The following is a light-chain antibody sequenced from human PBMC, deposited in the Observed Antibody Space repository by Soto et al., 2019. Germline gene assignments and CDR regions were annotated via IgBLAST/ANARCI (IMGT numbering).Light chain of an antibody. V-gene: IGLV2-23*01. Sequence: QSVLPQPASVSGSPGQSITISCTGTSSDVGSYNLVSWYQQHPGKAPKLMIHEGSKRPSGVSNRFSGSKSDNTASLTISGLQAEDEADYYCCSYAGSSAVFGGGTKLTVL. CDR1: SSDVGSYNL. J-gene: IGLJ2*01. CDR2: EGS. CDR3: CSYAGSSAV.